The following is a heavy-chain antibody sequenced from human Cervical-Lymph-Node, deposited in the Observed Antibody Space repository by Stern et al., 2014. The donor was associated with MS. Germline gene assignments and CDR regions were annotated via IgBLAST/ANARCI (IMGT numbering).Heavy chain of an antibody. J-gene: IGHJ4*02. V-gene: IGHV3-74*02. Sequence: DQLVQSGGGLVQPGGSLRLSCAASGFTFGTFWVPWVRQAPGKGLVWVSRINTDASSTNYADSVKGRFTISRDNAKNTLYLQMNSLRAEDTAVYYCARGSYYFDYWGQGTLVTVSS. D-gene: IGHD3-16*02. CDR3: ARGSYYFDY. CDR1: GFTFGTFW. CDR2: INTDASST.